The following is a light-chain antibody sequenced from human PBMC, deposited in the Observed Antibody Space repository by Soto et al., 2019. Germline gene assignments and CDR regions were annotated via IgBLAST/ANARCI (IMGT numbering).Light chain of an antibody. CDR2: GAS. CDR1: QSVSSNY. J-gene: IGKJ2*01. Sequence: ESVLTQSPGTLSLSPGERATLSCRASQSVSSNYLAWYQQKPGQAPRLLIYGASTRATGIPARFSGSGSGTEFTLTISSLQSEDFAVYYCQQHVRSPRTFGQGTKVDI. V-gene: IGKV3-20*01. CDR3: QQHVRSPRT.